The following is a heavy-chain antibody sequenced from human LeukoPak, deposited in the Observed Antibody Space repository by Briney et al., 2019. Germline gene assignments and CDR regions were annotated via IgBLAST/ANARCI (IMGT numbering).Heavy chain of an antibody. D-gene: IGHD6-13*01. CDR3: ARDRIAAAKGDWFDP. V-gene: IGHV4-39*02. Sequence: SETLSLTCTVSGGSISSSSYYWGWIRQPPGKGLEWIGSIYYSGSTYYNPSLKSRVTISVDTSKNQFSLKLSSVTAADTAVYYCARDRIAAAKGDWFDPWGQGTLVTVSS. CDR2: IYYSGST. CDR1: GGSISSSSYY. J-gene: IGHJ5*02.